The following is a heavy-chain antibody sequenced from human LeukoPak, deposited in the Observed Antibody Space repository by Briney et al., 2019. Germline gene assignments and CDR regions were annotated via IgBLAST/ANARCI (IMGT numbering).Heavy chain of an antibody. CDR1: GFTFSSYA. Sequence: GGSLRLSCAASGFTFSSYAMHWVRQAPGKGLEWVAVISYDGSNKYYADSVKGRFTISRDNSKNTLYLQMNSLRAEDTAVYYCARGIPYTMIADYWGQGTLVTVSS. CDR3: ARGIPYTMIADY. J-gene: IGHJ4*02. V-gene: IGHV3-30-3*01. D-gene: IGHD3-22*01. CDR2: ISYDGSNK.